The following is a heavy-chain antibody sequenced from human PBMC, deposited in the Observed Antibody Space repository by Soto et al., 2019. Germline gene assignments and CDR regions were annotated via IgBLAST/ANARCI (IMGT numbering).Heavy chain of an antibody. Sequence: EVQLVESAGGLVKPGGSLRLSCVASGFSFNEAWMNWVRQAPGEGLEWVGRIKTSAGGGATDYAAPVQGRFTISRDDSKNALYLHMNSLRTEDTAIYDCTTGSVEGIWGQGTTVTVSS. CDR3: TTGSVEGI. CDR1: GFSFNEAW. V-gene: IGHV3-15*07. J-gene: IGHJ6*02. D-gene: IGHD2-15*01. CDR2: IKTSAGGGAT.